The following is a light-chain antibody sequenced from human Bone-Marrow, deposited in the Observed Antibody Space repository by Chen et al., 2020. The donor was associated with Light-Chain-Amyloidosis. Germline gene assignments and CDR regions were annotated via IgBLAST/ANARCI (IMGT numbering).Light chain of an antibody. CDR1: SSNVGGIT. Sequence: QSVLTQPPSASGPPGQRVTISCSGNSSNVGGITVNWYQQLPGMAPRLLNYSNNQRPSGVPDRFSGSKSGTSASLTISGLQSKDEGDYDCAHWDASMMGRLFGGGTKLTVL. J-gene: IGLJ3*02. CDR3: AHWDASMMGRL. V-gene: IGLV1-44*01. CDR2: SNN.